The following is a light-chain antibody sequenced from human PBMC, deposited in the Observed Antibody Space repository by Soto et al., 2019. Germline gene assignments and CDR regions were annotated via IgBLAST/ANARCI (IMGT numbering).Light chain of an antibody. V-gene: IGKV3-11*01. CDR1: DTIKIY. J-gene: IGKJ5*01. CDR3: QQRYNWPPLT. CDR2: DAS. Sequence: VVLTQSPATLSLSPGESATLSCRASDTIKIYLAWYQQKPGQAPRLLIYDASNRATGIPARFSGSGSGTDFTLTISSLEPEDFAIYYCQQRYNWPPLTFGQGTRLEMK.